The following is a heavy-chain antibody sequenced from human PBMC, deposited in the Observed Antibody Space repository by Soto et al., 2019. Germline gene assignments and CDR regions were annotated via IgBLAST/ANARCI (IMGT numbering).Heavy chain of an antibody. CDR2: ISAYNGNT. Sequence: QVQLVQSGAEVKKPGASVKVSCKASGYTFTSYGITWVRQAPGQGLEWMGWISAYNGNTNYAQKLQGRVTMTTDTATSTADRGPRSLRYDDTAVYYCARDRGSYALDDWGQGTLVTVSS. V-gene: IGHV1-18*01. J-gene: IGHJ4*02. CDR3: ARDRGSYALDD. D-gene: IGHD1-26*01. CDR1: GYTFTSYG.